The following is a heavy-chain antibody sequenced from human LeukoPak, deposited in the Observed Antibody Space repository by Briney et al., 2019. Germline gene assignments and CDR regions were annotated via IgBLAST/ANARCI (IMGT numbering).Heavy chain of an antibody. D-gene: IGHD6-19*01. Sequence: SETLSLTCTVSGGSISSGDYYWSWIRQPPGEGLEWIGYIYYSGSTYYNPSLKSRVTISVDTSKNQFSLKLSSVTAADTAVYYCAREDSSSGWYYFDYWGQGTLVTVSS. V-gene: IGHV4-30-4*01. CDR1: GGSISSGDYY. CDR3: AREDSSSGWYYFDY. J-gene: IGHJ4*02. CDR2: IYYSGST.